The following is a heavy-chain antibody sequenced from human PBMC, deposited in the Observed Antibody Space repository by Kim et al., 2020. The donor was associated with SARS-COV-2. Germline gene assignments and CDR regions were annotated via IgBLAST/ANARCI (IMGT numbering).Heavy chain of an antibody. V-gene: IGHV4-39*07. CDR3: ARSQGYSSADYFDY. D-gene: IGHD6-13*01. Sequence: NTSLKSRVTISVDTSKNHFSLKLSSVPAADTAVYYCARSQGYSSADYFDYWGQGTLVTVSS. J-gene: IGHJ4*02.